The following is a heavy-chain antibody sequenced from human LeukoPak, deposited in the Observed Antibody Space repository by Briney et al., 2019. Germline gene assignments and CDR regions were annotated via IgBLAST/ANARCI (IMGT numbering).Heavy chain of an antibody. J-gene: IGHJ6*02. Sequence: SGTLSLTCAVYGGSFSGYYWSWIRQPPGKGLEWIGEINHGGSTNYNPSLKSRVTMSVEKSKNQFSLKLSSVTAADTAVYYCASGPSTYYYFAVDVWGPGTTVTVSS. CDR1: GGSFSGYY. V-gene: IGHV4-34*01. CDR3: ASGPSTYYYFAVDV. CDR2: INHGGST.